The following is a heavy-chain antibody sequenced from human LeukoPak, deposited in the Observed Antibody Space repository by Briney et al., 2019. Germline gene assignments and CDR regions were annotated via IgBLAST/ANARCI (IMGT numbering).Heavy chain of an antibody. Sequence: SETLSLTCTVSGGSISSSSYYWGWIRQPPGKGLEWIGSIYYSGSTYYNPSLKSRVTISVDTSKNQFSLKLSSVTAADTAVYYCARPFYDFWSGMSSYYYYYMDVWGKGTTVTVSS. D-gene: IGHD3-3*01. CDR2: IYYSGST. CDR1: GGSISSSSYY. J-gene: IGHJ6*03. CDR3: ARPFYDFWSGMSSYYYYYMDV. V-gene: IGHV4-39*01.